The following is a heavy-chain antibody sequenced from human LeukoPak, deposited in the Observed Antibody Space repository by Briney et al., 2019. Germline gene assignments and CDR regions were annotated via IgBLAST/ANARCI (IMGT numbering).Heavy chain of an antibody. J-gene: IGHJ4*02. CDR1: GFAFSTYA. V-gene: IGHV3-23*01. CDR2: ISGGSGST. D-gene: IGHD2-21*01. CDR3: ARSNSLFRPFDY. Sequence: GGSLRLSCAASGFAFSTYAMSWVRQAPGKGLEWVSGISGGSGSTYYGDSVKGRFTISRDNSKNTLYAQMNSLRAEDTAVYYCARSNSLFRPFDYWGQGTLVTVSS.